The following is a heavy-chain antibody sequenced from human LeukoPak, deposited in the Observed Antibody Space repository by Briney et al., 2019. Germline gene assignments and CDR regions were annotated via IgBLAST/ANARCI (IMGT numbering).Heavy chain of an antibody. CDR2: ISYDGSNK. CDR3: AREDTAMEKDAFDI. Sequence: GRSLRLSCAASGFTFSSYAMHWVRQAPGKGLEWVAVISYDGSNKYYADSVKGRFTISRDNSKNTLYLQMNSLRAEDTAVYYCAREDTAMEKDAFDIWGQGTMVTVSS. D-gene: IGHD5-18*01. J-gene: IGHJ3*02. V-gene: IGHV3-30-3*01. CDR1: GFTFSSYA.